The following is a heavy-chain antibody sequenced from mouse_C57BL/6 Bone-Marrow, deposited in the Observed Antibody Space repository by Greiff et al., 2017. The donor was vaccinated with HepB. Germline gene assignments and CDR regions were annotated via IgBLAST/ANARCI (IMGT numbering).Heavy chain of an antibody. CDR1: GYTFTSYW. CDR2: IDPSDSYT. D-gene: IGHD1-1*01. J-gene: IGHJ1*03. Sequence: VQLQQPGAELVKPGASVKLSCKASGYTFTSYWMQWVKQRPGQGLEWIGEIDPSDSYTNYNQKVKGKATLTVDTSSSTAYMQLSSLTSEDSAVYYCARNYGSSVWGTGTTVTVSS. V-gene: IGHV1-50*01. CDR3: ARNYGSSV.